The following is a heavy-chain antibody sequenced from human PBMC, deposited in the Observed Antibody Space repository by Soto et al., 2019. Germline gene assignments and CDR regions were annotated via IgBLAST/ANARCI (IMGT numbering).Heavy chain of an antibody. Sequence: QLHLVQSGAVVKKPGASVTVSCSASGYPVTAYYMHWVRQAPGRGLEWMGGINPATGAAKYTQTSKGGATKTRATSTSTVFMDLSAPASEDTAVFYFARGGGVGVAGSAAFDMWGQGTLVTVSS. J-gene: IGHJ3*02. CDR3: ARGGGVGVAGSAAFDM. CDR1: GYPVTAYY. V-gene: IGHV1-2*02. D-gene: IGHD3-3*01. CDR2: INPATGAA.